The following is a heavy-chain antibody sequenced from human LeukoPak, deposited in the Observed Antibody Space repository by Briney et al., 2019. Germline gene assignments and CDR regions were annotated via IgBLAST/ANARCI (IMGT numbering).Heavy chain of an antibody. J-gene: IGHJ4*02. D-gene: IGHD3-10*01. Sequence: QPGGSLRLSCAASGFTFSSYAMSWVRQAPGKGLEWVSAISGSGGSTYYADSVKSRFTISRDNSKNTLYLQMNSLRAEDTAVYYCAKDLWFRDFSFDYWGQGTLVTVSS. V-gene: IGHV3-23*01. CDR3: AKDLWFRDFSFDY. CDR2: ISGSGGST. CDR1: GFTFSSYA.